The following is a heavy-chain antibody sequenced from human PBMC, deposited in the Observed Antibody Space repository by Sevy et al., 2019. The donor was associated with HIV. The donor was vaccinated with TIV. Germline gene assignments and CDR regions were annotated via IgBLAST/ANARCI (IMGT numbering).Heavy chain of an antibody. V-gene: IGHV3-72*01. Sequence: GGSRRLSCVASGFTFSDHYMEWVRQAPGKGLEWVGRTRNKADGYTTEYAASVKGRFTISRDESKNSLYVQMNSLKAEDTAVYYCATHAGIAAAGRVFDYWGQGTLVTVSS. CDR3: ATHAGIAAAGRVFDY. J-gene: IGHJ4*02. D-gene: IGHD6-13*01. CDR1: GFTFSDHY. CDR2: TRNKADGYTT.